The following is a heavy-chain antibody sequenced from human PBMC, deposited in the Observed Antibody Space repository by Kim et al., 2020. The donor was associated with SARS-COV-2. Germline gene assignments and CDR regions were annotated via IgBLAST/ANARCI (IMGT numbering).Heavy chain of an antibody. CDR2: IRYSRSTK. D-gene: IGHD4-17*01. V-gene: IGHV3-48*01. CDR1: GFTFSSYT. Sequence: GGSLRLSCAASGFTFSSYTMHWVRQAPGKGLEWVSYIRYSRSTKYYADSVKGRFTISRDNSKNTLYLQMNSLRAEDTAVYYCARDNDYGDMLHYYFGID. J-gene: IGHJ6*01. CDR3: ARDNDYGDMLHYYFGID.